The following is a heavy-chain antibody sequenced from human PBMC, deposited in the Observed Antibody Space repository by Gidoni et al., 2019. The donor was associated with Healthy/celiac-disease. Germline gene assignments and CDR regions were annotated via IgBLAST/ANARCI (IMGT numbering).Heavy chain of an antibody. D-gene: IGHD3-10*01. CDR1: GFTFSSYA. CDR2: ISGSGGST. CDR3: AKDRGYYGSGSFNWFDP. V-gene: IGHV3-23*01. Sequence: EVQLLESGGGLVQPGGSLRLSCAASGFTFSSYAMSWVRQAPGKVLEWVSAISGSGGSTYYADSVKGRFTISRDNSKNTLYLQMNSLRAEDTAVYYCAKDRGYYGSGSFNWFDPWGQGTLVTVSS. J-gene: IGHJ5*02.